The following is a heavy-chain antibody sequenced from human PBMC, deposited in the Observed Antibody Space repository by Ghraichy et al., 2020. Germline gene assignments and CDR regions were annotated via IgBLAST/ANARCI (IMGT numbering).Heavy chain of an antibody. V-gene: IGHV3-23*01. Sequence: LSLTCAASGFTFSSYAMSWVRQAPGKGLEWVAVISGNGGKTHYADSVKGRFAISRDNTKNTLQVQRNSLGVEDPAVYYCGKSPDAEYCSSRITCGGFDPWGQGTLVTVSS. CDR1: GFTFSSYA. D-gene: IGHD2-2*01. J-gene: IGHJ5*02. CDR2: ISGNGGKT. CDR3: GKSPDAEYCSSRITCGGFDP.